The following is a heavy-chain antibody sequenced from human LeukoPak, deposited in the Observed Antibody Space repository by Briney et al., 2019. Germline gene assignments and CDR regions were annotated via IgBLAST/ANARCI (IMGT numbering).Heavy chain of an antibody. J-gene: IGHJ6*02. Sequence: PGRSLRLSCAASGFTFSSYWMHWVRQAPGKGLVWVSRINSDGSSTSYADSVKGRFTISRDNAKNTLYLQMNSLRAEDTAVYYCARKRVRYGMDVWGQGTTVTVSS. CDR2: INSDGSST. V-gene: IGHV3-74*01. CDR1: GFTFSSYW. CDR3: ARKRVRYGMDV. D-gene: IGHD5-24*01.